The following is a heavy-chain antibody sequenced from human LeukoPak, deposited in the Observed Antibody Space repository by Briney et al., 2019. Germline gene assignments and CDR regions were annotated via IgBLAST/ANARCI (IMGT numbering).Heavy chain of an antibody. Sequence: PGGSLRLSCAASEYTFSSHAMSWVRQAPGKGLEWVSTISGSGGATYYADSVRGRFTISRDNSKNTLDLQMNSLRAEDTAIYYCAKDSEFDMLSCAIGTDAFEVWGQGELVTVSS. D-gene: IGHD3-9*01. V-gene: IGHV3-23*01. CDR3: AKDSEFDMLSCAIGTDAFEV. CDR1: EYTFSSHA. CDR2: ISGSGGAT. J-gene: IGHJ3*01.